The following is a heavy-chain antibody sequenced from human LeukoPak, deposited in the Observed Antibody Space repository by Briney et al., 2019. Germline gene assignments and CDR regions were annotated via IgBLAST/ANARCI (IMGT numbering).Heavy chain of an antibody. CDR3: AKSPGVFLPYFDRWFDS. J-gene: IGHJ5*01. Sequence: QTGGSLRLSCAASGFTFNNYAMSWVRQAPGKGLECVSGISGSGDSIQYADSVKGRFTISRDNSKNTLYLQMNSLRAEDTAVYFCAKSPGVFLPYFDRWFDSWGQGTLVSVSS. CDR1: GFTFNNYA. D-gene: IGHD2/OR15-2a*01. CDR2: ISGSGDSI. V-gene: IGHV3-23*01.